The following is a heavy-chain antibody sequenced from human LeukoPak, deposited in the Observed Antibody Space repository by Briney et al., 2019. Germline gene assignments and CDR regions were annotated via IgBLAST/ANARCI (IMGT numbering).Heavy chain of an antibody. CDR3: ASHPRYCSGGSCYDSVNFDY. Sequence: SETLSLTCAVYGGSFSGYYWSWIRQPAGKGLEWIGRIYTTGSTNYNPSLKSRVTISVDTSKNQFSLKLSSVTAADTAVYYCASHPRYCSGGSCYDSVNFDYWGQGTLVTVSS. D-gene: IGHD2-15*01. V-gene: IGHV4-59*10. J-gene: IGHJ4*02. CDR1: GGSFSGYY. CDR2: IYTTGST.